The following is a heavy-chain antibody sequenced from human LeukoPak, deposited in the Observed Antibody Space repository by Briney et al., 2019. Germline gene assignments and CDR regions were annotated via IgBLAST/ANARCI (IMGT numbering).Heavy chain of an antibody. CDR2: IDPNSGGA. CDR1: GYTFTGYY. V-gene: IGHV1-2*02. CDR3: ARDRHNSTWYGGNFDY. Sequence: ASVKVSCKASGYTFTGYYVHWVRQAPGQGLEWMGWIDPNSGGANYAQKFQGRVTMTRDTSISTAYLELSRLTSDDTAVFYCARDRHNSTWYGGNFDYWGQGTLVTVSP. J-gene: IGHJ4*02. D-gene: IGHD6-13*01.